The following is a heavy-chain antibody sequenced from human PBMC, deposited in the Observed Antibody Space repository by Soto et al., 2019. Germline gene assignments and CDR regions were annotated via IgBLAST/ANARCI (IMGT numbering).Heavy chain of an antibody. Sequence: SLKVSCKASVGTFSSYAISWVRQAPGQGLEWMGGIIPIFGTANYAQKFQGRVTITADESTSTAYMELSSLRSEDTAVYYCARVPSYDSSGPLDYWGQGTLVTVSS. CDR3: ARVPSYDSSGPLDY. D-gene: IGHD3-22*01. CDR1: VGTFSSYA. J-gene: IGHJ4*02. V-gene: IGHV1-69*13. CDR2: IIPIFGTA.